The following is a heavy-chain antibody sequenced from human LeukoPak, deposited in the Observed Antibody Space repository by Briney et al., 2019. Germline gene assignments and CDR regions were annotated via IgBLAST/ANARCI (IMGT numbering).Heavy chain of an antibody. Sequence: PGGSLRLSCAASGFTFSTAWMSWVRQAPGKGLEWVGRIKSNADGGTTDYAAPVKGRFAISRDDSKNTLYLEMSSLKTEDTAMYYCATPNKWYKFDYWGQGTLVTVSS. CDR3: ATPNKWYKFDY. CDR2: IKSNADGGTT. J-gene: IGHJ4*02. D-gene: IGHD1-1*01. V-gene: IGHV3-15*01. CDR1: GFTFSTAW.